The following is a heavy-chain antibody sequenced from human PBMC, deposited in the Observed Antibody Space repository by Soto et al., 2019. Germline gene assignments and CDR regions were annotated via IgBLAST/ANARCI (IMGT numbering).Heavy chain of an antibody. J-gene: IGHJ5*02. V-gene: IGHV3-30-3*01. D-gene: IGHD4-17*01. CDR3: TRADLTVTLSVFHP. Sequence: QVQLVESGGGVVQPGRSLRLSCAASGFIFSSYAMHWVRQAPGKGLEWVALISDDGSSKYYADSVKGRFTISRDNSKNTLYLQMNSLSAEDTAVYYCTRADLTVTLSVFHPWGQGTLVTVSS. CDR2: ISDDGSSK. CDR1: GFIFSSYA.